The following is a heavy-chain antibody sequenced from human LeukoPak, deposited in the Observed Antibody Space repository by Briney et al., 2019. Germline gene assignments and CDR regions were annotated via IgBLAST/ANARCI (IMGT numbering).Heavy chain of an antibody. D-gene: IGHD3-16*01. CDR3: AKDGVAFDI. V-gene: IGHV3-30*02. Sequence: PGGSLRPSCAASGFTFSNYGMHWVRQAPGKGLEWVAFIRYDGNNKYYADSVKGRFTISRDNSKNTLYLQMNSLRAEDTAVYYCAKDGVAFDIWGQGTMVTVSS. J-gene: IGHJ3*02. CDR2: IRYDGNNK. CDR1: GFTFSNYG.